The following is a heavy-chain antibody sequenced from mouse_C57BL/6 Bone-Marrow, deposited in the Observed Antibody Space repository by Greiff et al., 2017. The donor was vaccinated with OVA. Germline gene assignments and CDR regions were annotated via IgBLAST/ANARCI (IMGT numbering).Heavy chain of an antibody. CDR2: IHPSDSDT. Sequence: VQLQQSGAELVKPGASVKVSCKASGYTFTSYWMHWVKQRPGQGLEWIGRIHPSDSDTNYNQKFKGKATLTVDKSSSTAYMQLSSLTSEDSAVYYCAQTTVVAHYYAMDYWGQGTSVTVSS. D-gene: IGHD1-1*01. CDR3: AQTTVVAHYYAMDY. J-gene: IGHJ4*01. CDR1: GYTFTSYW. V-gene: IGHV1-74*01.